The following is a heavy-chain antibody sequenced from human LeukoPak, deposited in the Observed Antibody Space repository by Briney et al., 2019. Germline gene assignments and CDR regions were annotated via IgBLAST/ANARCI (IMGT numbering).Heavy chain of an antibody. CDR3: ARVGDYDILDYYYYYMDV. CDR2: IKQDGSEK. V-gene: IGHV3-7*01. Sequence: PGGSLRLSCAASGFTFSSYWMSWVRQAPGKGLEWVANIKQDGSEKYYVDSVEGRFTISRDNAKNSLYLQMNSLRAEDTAVYYCARVGDYDILDYYYYYMDVWGKGTTVTISS. J-gene: IGHJ6*03. CDR1: GFTFSSYW. D-gene: IGHD3-9*01.